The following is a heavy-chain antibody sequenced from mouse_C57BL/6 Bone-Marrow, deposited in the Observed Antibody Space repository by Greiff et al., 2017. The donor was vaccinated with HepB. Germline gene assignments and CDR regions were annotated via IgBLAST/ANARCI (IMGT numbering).Heavy chain of an antibody. J-gene: IGHJ2*01. V-gene: IGHV1-64*01. CDR3: AREPVYYDYDAGFDY. CDR1: GYTFTSYW. Sequence: QVQLQQPGAELVKPGASVKLSCKASGYTFTSYWMHWVKQRPGQGLEWIGMIHPNSGSTNYNEKFKGKATLTVDTSSSTAYMQLSSLTSEDSAVYYCAREPVYYDYDAGFDYWGQGTTLTVSS. D-gene: IGHD2-4*01. CDR2: IHPNSGST.